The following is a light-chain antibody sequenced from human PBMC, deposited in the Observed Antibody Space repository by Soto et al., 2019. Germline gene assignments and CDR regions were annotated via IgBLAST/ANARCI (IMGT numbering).Light chain of an antibody. J-gene: IGLJ2*01. V-gene: IGLV2-14*03. Sequence: QSALTQPASVSGSPGQSITISCTGTSSDVGGYNYVSWYQQHPGKAPKVMIYDVSKRPSGISDRFSGSKSGNTASRTISGRQVEDEADYYCSSYTSGSTRVVFGGGTKVTVL. CDR3: SSYTSGSTRVV. CDR2: DVS. CDR1: SSDVGGYNY.